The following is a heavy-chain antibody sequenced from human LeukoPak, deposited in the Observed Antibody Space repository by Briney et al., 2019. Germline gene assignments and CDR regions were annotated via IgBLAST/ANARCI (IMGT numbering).Heavy chain of an antibody. V-gene: IGHV4-39*01. D-gene: IGHD3-16*01. CDR1: GGSISSYY. CDR2: IFYSGST. CDR3: ARLVLGIMSAFDI. Sequence: SETLSLTCTVSGGSISSYYWGWIRQPPGKGLEWIGSIFYSGSTDHNPSLRSRVTISVDTSKNQFSLKLSSVTAADTAVYYCARLVLGIMSAFDIWGQGTVVTVSS. J-gene: IGHJ3*02.